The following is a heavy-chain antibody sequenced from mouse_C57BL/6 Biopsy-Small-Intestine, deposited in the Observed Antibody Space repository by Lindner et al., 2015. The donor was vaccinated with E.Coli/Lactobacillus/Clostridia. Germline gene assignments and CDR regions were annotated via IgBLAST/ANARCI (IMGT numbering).Heavy chain of an antibody. CDR2: ILPGSGNT. D-gene: IGHD1-1*01. CDR3: SLNYYGSTFGFTY. J-gene: IGHJ3*01. V-gene: IGHV1-9*01. Sequence: VQLQESGAELMKPGASVKLSCKATGYTFTGYWMEWVKQRPGHGLEWIGEILPGSGNTNYNEKFKGKATFTADTSSNTVNIQLNSLTTEDSAIYYCSLNYYGSTFGFTYWGQGTLVTVSA. CDR1: GYTFTGYW.